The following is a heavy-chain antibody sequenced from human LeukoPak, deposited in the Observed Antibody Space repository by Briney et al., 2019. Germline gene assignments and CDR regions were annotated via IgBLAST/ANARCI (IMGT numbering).Heavy chain of an antibody. D-gene: IGHD2-15*01. CDR1: GFNFSSYG. CDR3: AKAGCSGGSCYPFDY. J-gene: IGHJ4*02. Sequence: PRRSLRLSCAASGFNFSSYGMHWVRQAPPQGMESVAVISYDGSNKYYADSVKGRFTISRDNSKNTLYLQMNSLRAEDTAVYYCAKAGCSGGSCYPFDYWGQGTLVTVSS. CDR2: ISYDGSNK. V-gene: IGHV3-30*18.